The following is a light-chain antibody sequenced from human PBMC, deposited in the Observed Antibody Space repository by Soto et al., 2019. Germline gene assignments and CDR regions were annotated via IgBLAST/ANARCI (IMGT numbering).Light chain of an antibody. CDR1: SSDVGGYNY. J-gene: IGLJ3*02. V-gene: IGLV2-14*01. CDR3: SSYTSRSTPWV. CDR2: EVS. Sequence: QSVLTQPASVSGSPGQSITISCTGTSSDVGGYNYVSWYQQHPGKAPKLMIYEVSNRPSGVSNRFSGSKSGNTASLTISGLQAEDEADYYCSSYTSRSTPWVFGGGTMLTVL.